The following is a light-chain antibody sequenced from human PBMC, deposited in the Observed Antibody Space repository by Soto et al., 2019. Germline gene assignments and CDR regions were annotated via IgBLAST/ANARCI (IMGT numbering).Light chain of an antibody. CDR1: QSVSSN. CDR2: GAS. J-gene: IGKJ1*01. V-gene: IGKV3-15*01. Sequence: EMVLTQSPVTLSVSPGERATLCFRASQSVSSNLAWYQHRPGQAPRLLIFGASTRATGVPARFSGGGSGTEFTLTISSLQSEDFALYYCQQYMHWPRTFGQGTKVDIK. CDR3: QQYMHWPRT.